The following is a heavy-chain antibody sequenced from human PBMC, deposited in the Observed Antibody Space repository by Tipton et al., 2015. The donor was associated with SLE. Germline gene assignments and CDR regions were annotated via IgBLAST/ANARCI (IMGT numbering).Heavy chain of an antibody. CDR2: ISQSGST. CDR1: GGSISSYF. Sequence: TLSLTCTVSGGSISSYFWSWIRQAPGKGLEWIGYISQSGSTKYNASLKSRVTISADTSKNHFSLRLTSVTAADTAVYFCARYDYDSTGSNAFEIWGQGTLVTVS. J-gene: IGHJ3*02. D-gene: IGHD3-22*01. CDR3: ARYDYDSTGSNAFEI. V-gene: IGHV4-59*01.